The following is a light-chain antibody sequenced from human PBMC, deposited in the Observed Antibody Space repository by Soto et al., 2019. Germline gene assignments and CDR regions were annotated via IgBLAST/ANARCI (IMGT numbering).Light chain of an antibody. V-gene: IGLV2-14*01. Sequence: QSVLTQPASVSGSPGQSITISCTGTTSDIGDYNYFSWYQHLPDKVPKLIISLVSNRPSGVSNRFSGSKSDNTASLTISGLQAEDEGDYYCTSWGIFGPGTKVTVL. CDR3: TSWGI. CDR2: LVS. CDR1: TSDIGDYNY. J-gene: IGLJ1*01.